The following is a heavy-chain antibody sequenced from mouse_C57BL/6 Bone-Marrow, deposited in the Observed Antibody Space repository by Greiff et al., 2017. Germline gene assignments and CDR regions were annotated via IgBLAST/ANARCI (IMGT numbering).Heavy chain of an antibody. CDR3: ARGVWRFAY. J-gene: IGHJ3*01. CDR1: GYTFTSYG. V-gene: IGHV1-81*01. Sequence: AQLQQSGAELARPGASVKLSCKASGYTFTSYGISWVKQRTGQGLEWIGEIYPRSGNTYYNEKFKGKATLTADKSSSTAYMELRSLTSEDSAVYFCARGVWRFAYWGQGTLVTVSA. CDR2: IYPRSGNT.